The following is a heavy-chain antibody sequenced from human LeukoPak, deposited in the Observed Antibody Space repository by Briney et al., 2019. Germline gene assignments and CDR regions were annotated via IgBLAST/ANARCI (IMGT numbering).Heavy chain of an antibody. D-gene: IGHD4-11*01. J-gene: IGHJ4*02. V-gene: IGHV3-23*01. CDR2: ITSSGDTT. CDR1: GFTFSNYA. Sequence: GGSLRLSCAVSGFTFSNYAMRWVRQAPGKGLEWVSSITSSGDTTYYTDSVRGRFTISRDNSKNTLYLQMHSLRAEDTALYYCADSNYWYPVDYWGQGTLVTVSS. CDR3: ADSNYWYPVDY.